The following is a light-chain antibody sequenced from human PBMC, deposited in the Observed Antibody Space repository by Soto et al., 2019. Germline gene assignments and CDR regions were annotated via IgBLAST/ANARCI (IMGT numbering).Light chain of an antibody. J-gene: IGKJ1*01. CDR1: QDISDY. Sequence: DIQLTQSPSFLSASVGDSVTITCRASQDISDYLAWYQQKPGKAPKLLIYAASTLKSGVPSRFSGSGSGTEFTLTISSLQPEDCATYYCQQLNRYPPWTFGQGTKVEIK. CDR3: QQLNRYPPWT. CDR2: AAS. V-gene: IGKV1-9*01.